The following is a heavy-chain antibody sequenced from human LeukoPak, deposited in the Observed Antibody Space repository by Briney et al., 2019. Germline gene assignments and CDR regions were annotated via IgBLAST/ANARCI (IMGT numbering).Heavy chain of an antibody. D-gene: IGHD3-3*01. Sequence: SETLSLTCTVSGDSISSRSFYWGWVRQPPGKGLEWIASIYYTGTTYYNPSLTSRVTIFVDTSKSQFSLKVDSVTASDTAVYYCAKQFSSVGYDFWSGSLNYFMDVWGKGMTVTVSS. CDR3: AKQFSSVGYDFWSGSLNYFMDV. V-gene: IGHV4-39*01. CDR2: IYYTGTT. CDR1: GDSISSRSFY. J-gene: IGHJ6*03.